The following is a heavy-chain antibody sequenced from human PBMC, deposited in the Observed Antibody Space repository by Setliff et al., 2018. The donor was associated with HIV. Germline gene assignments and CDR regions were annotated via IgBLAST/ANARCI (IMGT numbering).Heavy chain of an antibody. CDR2: ISAYNGNT. CDR1: GYTFVSYG. Sequence: ASVKVSCKASGYTFVSYGISWVRQAPGQGLERMGWISAYNGNTNYAQKLQGRVTMTTDTSTSTVYMELRSLRSDDTAVYYCARDKNFGSGSYRILDSWGQGTLVTVSS. CDR3: ARDKNFGSGSYRILDS. V-gene: IGHV1-18*01. D-gene: IGHD3-10*01. J-gene: IGHJ4*02.